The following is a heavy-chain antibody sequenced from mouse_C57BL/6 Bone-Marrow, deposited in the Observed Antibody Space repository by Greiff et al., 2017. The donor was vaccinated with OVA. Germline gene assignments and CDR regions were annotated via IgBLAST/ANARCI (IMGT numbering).Heavy chain of an antibody. V-gene: IGHV14-4*01. D-gene: IGHD1-1*01. CDR1: GFNIKDDY. CDR3: TTRGGSSYGFAY. CDR2: IDPENGDT. Sequence: EVQRVESGAELVRPGASVKLSCTASGFNIKDDYMHWVKQRPEQGLEWIGWIDPENGDTEYASKFQGKATITADTSSNTAYLQLSSLTSEDTAVYYCTTRGGSSYGFAYWGQGTLVTVSA. J-gene: IGHJ3*01.